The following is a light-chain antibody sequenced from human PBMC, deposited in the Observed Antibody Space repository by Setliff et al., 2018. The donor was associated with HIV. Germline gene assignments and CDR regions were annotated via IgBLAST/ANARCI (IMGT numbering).Light chain of an antibody. CDR1: SSDIGSYNR. J-gene: IGLJ3*02. V-gene: IGLV2-18*02. CDR3: ASYTSGRTWV. CDR2: EVS. Sequence: QSVLTQPPSVSASPGQSVTTSCTGTSSDIGSYNRVSWYQQPPGTAPKVMIYEVSNRPSGVPDRFSGSKSGNTASLTISGLQAEDEADYYCASYTSGRTWVFGGGTKVTV.